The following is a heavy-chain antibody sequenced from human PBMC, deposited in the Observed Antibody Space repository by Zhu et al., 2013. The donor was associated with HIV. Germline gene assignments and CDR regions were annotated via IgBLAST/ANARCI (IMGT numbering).Heavy chain of an antibody. V-gene: IGHV1-69*01. D-gene: IGHD3-3*01. Sequence: KFRGRVTFTADSSTNTAYMQMSSLQSDDTAVYYCARGKRENDFWSGYYFDYWGQGTLVTVSS. J-gene: IGHJ4*02. CDR3: ARGKRENDFWSGYYFDY.